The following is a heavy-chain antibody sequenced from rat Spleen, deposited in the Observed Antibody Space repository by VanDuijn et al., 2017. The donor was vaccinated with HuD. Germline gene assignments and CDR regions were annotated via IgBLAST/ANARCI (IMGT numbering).Heavy chain of an antibody. J-gene: IGHJ2*01. CDR3: ARRHYGYTDYFDY. V-gene: IGHV5-29*01. Sequence: EVRLVESGGGLVQPGRSLKLSCVASGFTFNNYWMTWIRQAPTKGLEWVATISYDGRRIYYRDSVKGRFTISRDNAKSTLSLQMDSLRSEDTATYYCARRHYGYTDYFDYWGQGVMVTVSS. CDR2: ISYDGRRI. CDR1: GFTFNNYW. D-gene: IGHD1-11*01.